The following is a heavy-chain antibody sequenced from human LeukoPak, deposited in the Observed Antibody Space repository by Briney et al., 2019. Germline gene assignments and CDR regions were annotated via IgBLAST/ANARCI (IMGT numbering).Heavy chain of an antibody. CDR1: GFTFSSYW. CDR2: ISSSSSYI. V-gene: IGHV3-21*01. D-gene: IGHD2-2*01. CDR3: ARVVPATDY. Sequence: GGSLRLSCAASGFTFSSYWMYWVRQAPGKGLEWVSSISSSSSYIYYADSVKGRFTISRDNAKNSLYLQMNSLRAEDTAVYYCARVVPATDYWGQGTLVTVSS. J-gene: IGHJ4*02.